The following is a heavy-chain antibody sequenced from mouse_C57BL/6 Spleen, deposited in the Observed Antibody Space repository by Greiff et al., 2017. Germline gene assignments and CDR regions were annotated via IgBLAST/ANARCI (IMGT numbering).Heavy chain of an antibody. CDR1: GFTFSSYA. Sequence: EVQGVESGGGLVKPGGSLKLSCAASGFTFSSYAMSWVRQTPEKRLEWVATISDGGSYTYYPDNVKGRFTISRDNAKNNLYLQMSHLKSEDTAMYYCARLHAMDYWGQGTSVTVSS. CDR2: ISDGGSYT. V-gene: IGHV5-4*01. CDR3: ARLHAMDY. J-gene: IGHJ4*01.